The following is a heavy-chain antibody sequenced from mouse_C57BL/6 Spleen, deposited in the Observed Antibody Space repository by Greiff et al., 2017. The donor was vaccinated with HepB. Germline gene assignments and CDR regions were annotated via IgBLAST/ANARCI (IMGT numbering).Heavy chain of an antibody. CDR3: ARNELGTGLDY. V-gene: IGHV1-63*01. CDR1: GYTFTNYW. Sequence: VMLVESGAELVRPGPSVKMSCKASGYTFTNYWIGWAKQRPGHGLEWIGDIYPGGGYTNYNEKFKGKATLTADKSSSTAYMQFSSLTSEDSAIYYCARNELGTGLDYWGQGTTLTVSS. D-gene: IGHD3-1*01. CDR2: IYPGGGYT. J-gene: IGHJ2*01.